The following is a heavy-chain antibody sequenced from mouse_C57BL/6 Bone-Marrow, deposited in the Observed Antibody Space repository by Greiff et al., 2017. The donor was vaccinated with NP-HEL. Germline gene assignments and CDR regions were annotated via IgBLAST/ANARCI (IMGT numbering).Heavy chain of an antibody. Sequence: EVKLMESGPGLVKPSQSLSLTCSVTGYSITSGYYWNWIRQFPGNKLEWMGYISYDGSNNYNPSLKNRISITRDTSKNQFFLKLNSLTTEDTATYYCARGRYYAMDYWGQGTSVTVSS. J-gene: IGHJ4*01. CDR2: ISYDGSN. CDR3: ARGRYYAMDY. V-gene: IGHV3-6*01. CDR1: GYSITSGYY.